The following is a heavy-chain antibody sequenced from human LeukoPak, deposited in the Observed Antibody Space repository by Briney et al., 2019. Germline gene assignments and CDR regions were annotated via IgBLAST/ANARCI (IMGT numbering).Heavy chain of an antibody. Sequence: SETLSLTCAVHGGSFSGYYWSWIRQPPGKGLEWIGEINHSGSTNYNPSLKSRVTISVDTSKNQFSLKLSSVTAADTAVYYCARVMVRGKAFDYWGQGTLVTVSS. CDR2: INHSGST. J-gene: IGHJ4*02. CDR1: GGSFSGYY. V-gene: IGHV4-34*01. D-gene: IGHD3-10*01. CDR3: ARVMVRGKAFDY.